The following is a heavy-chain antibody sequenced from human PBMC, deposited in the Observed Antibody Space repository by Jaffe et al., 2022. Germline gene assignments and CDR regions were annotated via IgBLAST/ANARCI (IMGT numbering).Heavy chain of an antibody. CDR3: ARDSLPPRGYSGYDHLRGDAFDI. D-gene: IGHD5-12*01. Sequence: EVQLVESGGGLVQPGGSLRLSCAASGFTFSSYEMNWVRQAPGKGLEWVSYISSSGSTIYYADSVKGRFTISRDNAKNSLYLQMNSLRAEDTAVYYCARDSLPPRGYSGYDHLRGDAFDIWGQGTMVTVSS. V-gene: IGHV3-48*03. CDR2: ISSSGSTI. J-gene: IGHJ3*02. CDR1: GFTFSSYE.